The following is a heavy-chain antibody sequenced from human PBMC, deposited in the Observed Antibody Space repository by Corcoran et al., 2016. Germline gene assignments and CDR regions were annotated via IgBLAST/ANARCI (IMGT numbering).Heavy chain of an antibody. CDR1: GFTFSSYG. V-gene: IGHV3-30*18. Sequence: QVQLVESGGGVVQPGKSLRLSCADSGFTFSSYGMHWVRQDPGKGLEWVAVISYDGSNKYYADSVKGRFTISRDNSKNTLYLQMNSRRAEATAVYYCAKVGTYCGGDCYTFDYWGQGTLVTVSS. CDR3: AKVGTYCGGDCYTFDY. CDR2: ISYDGSNK. D-gene: IGHD2-21*02. J-gene: IGHJ4*02.